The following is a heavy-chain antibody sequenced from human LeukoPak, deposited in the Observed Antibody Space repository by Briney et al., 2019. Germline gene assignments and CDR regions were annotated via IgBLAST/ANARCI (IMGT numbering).Heavy chain of an antibody. CDR1: GFTFSNYA. CDR2: IKGSGSFT. V-gene: IGHV3-23*01. D-gene: IGHD4-17*01. CDR3: ARDPNGDHIGAFDF. Sequence: GGSLRLSCAGSGFTFSNYALIWVRQAPGRGLEWVSAIKGSGSFTKYADSVRGRFTISRDNSKNMLYLQMSSLTADDTAIYYCARDPNGDHIGAFDFGGQGTMVTVSS. J-gene: IGHJ3*01.